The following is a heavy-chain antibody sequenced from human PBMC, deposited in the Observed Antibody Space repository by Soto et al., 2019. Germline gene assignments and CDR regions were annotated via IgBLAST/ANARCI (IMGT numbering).Heavy chain of an antibody. CDR1: GYSFTNYG. CDR3: ARDRGVAPPVAGNTHYYYYMDV. J-gene: IGHJ6*03. V-gene: IGHV1-18*01. Sequence: QDQLLQSGVEVKKPGASVKVSCKASGYSFTNYGITWVRQAPGQGFEWMGWISAYNGNTNYAQKFQGRVTLTTDASTSTAYLELRSLRSDDTAVYYCARDRGVAPPVAGNTHYYYYMDVWSKGTTVTVSS. D-gene: IGHD6-19*01. CDR2: ISAYNGNT.